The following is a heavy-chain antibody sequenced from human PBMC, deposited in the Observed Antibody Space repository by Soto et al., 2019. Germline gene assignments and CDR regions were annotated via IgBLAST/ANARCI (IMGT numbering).Heavy chain of an antibody. V-gene: IGHV4-31*03. CDR3: ATRPTDSGYDAYSNYYFDY. J-gene: IGHJ4*02. D-gene: IGHD5-12*01. Sequence: SETLSLTCTVSGGSISSGGYYWSWIRQHPGKGLEWIGYIYYSGSTYYNPSLKSRVTISVDTSKNQFSLKLSSVTAADTAVYYCATRPTDSGYDAYSNYYFDYWGQGTLVTVSS. CDR1: GGSISSGGYY. CDR2: IYYSGST.